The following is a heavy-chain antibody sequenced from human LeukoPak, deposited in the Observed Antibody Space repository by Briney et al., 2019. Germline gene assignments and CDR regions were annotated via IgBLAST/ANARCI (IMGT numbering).Heavy chain of an antibody. Sequence: SGGSLTLSCAASGFTFSSQWMHWVRQAPGKGLVWVSRINGDGRSTHYADSVEGRFTISRDNAKNTLYLQMNSLRADDTAVYYCANNQRAPVGYWGQGTLVTVSS. CDR1: GFTFSSQW. V-gene: IGHV3-74*01. J-gene: IGHJ4*02. D-gene: IGHD1-14*01. CDR2: INGDGRST. CDR3: ANNQRAPVGY.